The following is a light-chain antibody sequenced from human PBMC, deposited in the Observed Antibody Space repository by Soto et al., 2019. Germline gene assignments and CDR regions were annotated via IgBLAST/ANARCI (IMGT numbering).Light chain of an antibody. V-gene: IGKV3-20*01. CDR1: ESVSGSY. J-gene: IGKJ1*01. CDR2: GAS. Sequence: VLTQSPGTLSVSPGERASLSCRARESVSGSYITWYQQKPGQSPRLLIYGASNRATGIPDRFSGSGSGTDFTITISRLEPEDFAMYYCQQYGRTFGQGTKVEMK. CDR3: QQYGRT.